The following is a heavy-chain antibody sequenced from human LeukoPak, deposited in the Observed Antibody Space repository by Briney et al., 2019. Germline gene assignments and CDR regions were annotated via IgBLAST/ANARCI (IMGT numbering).Heavy chain of an antibody. V-gene: IGHV1-18*01. CDR2: ISAYNGNT. D-gene: IGHD6-13*01. CDR3: IRDAYSSSYYVY. CDR1: GYSFTSYG. J-gene: IGHJ4*02. Sequence: APVKVSCKASGYSFTSYGISWVRQAPGQGLEWMGWISAYNGNTDYAQKVQGRVTMTTDTSTSTAYMEVRSLRYDDTAVYYCIRDAYSSSYYVYWGQGTLVTVSS.